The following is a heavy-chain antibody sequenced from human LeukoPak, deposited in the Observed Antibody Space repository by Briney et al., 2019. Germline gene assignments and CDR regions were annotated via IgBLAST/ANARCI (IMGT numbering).Heavy chain of an antibody. CDR2: MNPNSGNT. V-gene: IGHV1-8*02. CDR1: GYSFTGYY. Sequence: ASVKVSCKASGYSFTGYYMHWVRQAPGQGLEWMGWMNPNSGNTGYAQKFQGRVTMTRNTSISTAYMELSSLRSEDTAVYYCARDHCSSTSCYPTNWGQGTLVTVSS. J-gene: IGHJ4*02. CDR3: ARDHCSSTSCYPTN. D-gene: IGHD2-2*01.